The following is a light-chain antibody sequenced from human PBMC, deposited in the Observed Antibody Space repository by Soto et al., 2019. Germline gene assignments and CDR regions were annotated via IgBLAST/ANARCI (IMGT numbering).Light chain of an antibody. Sequence: ETVLTQSPGTLSLTPGERVTLSCRASQSVRSSYLAWYQQKPDQAPRLLIYGASGRATGIPDRFSGSESGTDFALTISRLEPEDVAVYYCQQYGNPPQTFGQGTKVEIK. J-gene: IGKJ1*01. V-gene: IGKV3-20*01. CDR1: QSVRSSY. CDR3: QQYGNPPQT. CDR2: GAS.